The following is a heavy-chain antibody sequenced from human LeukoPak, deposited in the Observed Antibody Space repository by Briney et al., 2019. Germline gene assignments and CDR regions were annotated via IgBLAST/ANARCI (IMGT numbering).Heavy chain of an antibody. Sequence: GGSLRLSCEGSGFTFSNYWMGWVRQAPGEGRQGVANIKTDGSEKYYVDSVKGRFTISRDNAKNSLYLQMNSLRAEDTAVYYCARDPGGFDAFDIWGQGTMVTVSS. J-gene: IGHJ3*02. CDR2: IKTDGSEK. V-gene: IGHV3-7*01. CDR1: GFTFSNYW. D-gene: IGHD3-10*01. CDR3: ARDPGGFDAFDI.